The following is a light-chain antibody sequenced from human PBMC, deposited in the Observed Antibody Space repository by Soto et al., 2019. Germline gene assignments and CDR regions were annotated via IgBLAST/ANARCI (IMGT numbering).Light chain of an antibody. V-gene: IGLV1-44*01. Sequence: QSVLTQPPSASGTPGQRVTISCSGSSPNIGGNAVNWYQQLPGTAPKAMIYEVSSRPSGVSNRFSGSKSGNTASLTISGLQAEDEAYYYCSSYTTSTSFILFGGGTQLTVL. CDR1: SPNIGGNA. CDR2: EVS. J-gene: IGLJ2*01. CDR3: SSYTTSTSFIL.